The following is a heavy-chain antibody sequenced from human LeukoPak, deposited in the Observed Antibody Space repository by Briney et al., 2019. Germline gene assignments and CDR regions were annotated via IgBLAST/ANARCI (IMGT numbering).Heavy chain of an antibody. V-gene: IGHV1-69*13. CDR1: GGTFSSYA. CDR3: ARDNGVYGVVRRGYFDY. Sequence: ASVKVSCKASGGTFSSYAISWVRQAPEQGVEWLGGIIPIFGTANYAKKYQGRVTITADESTSTAYIELSSLRSEDTAVYYSARDNGVYGVVRRGYFDYWGQGTTVTVSS. D-gene: IGHD4/OR15-4a*01. CDR2: IIPIFGTA. J-gene: IGHJ4*03.